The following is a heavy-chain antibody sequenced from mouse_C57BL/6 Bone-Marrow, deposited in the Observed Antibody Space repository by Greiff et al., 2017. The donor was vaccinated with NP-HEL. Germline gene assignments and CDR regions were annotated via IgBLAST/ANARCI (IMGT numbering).Heavy chain of an antibody. V-gene: IGHV1-82*01. CDR2: IYPGDGDP. CDR1: GYAFSSSW. CDR3: AHYYGSSHWYFDV. D-gene: IGHD1-1*01. Sequence: QVQLKESGPELVKPGASVKISCKASGYAFSSSWMNWVKQRPGKGLEWIGRIYPGDGDPNYNGKFKGKATLTADKSSSTAYMQLSSLTSEDSAVYVCAHYYGSSHWYFDVWGTGTTVTVSS. J-gene: IGHJ1*03.